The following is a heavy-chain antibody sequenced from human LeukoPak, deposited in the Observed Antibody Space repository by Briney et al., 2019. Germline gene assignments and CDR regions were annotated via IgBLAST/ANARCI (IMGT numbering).Heavy chain of an antibody. J-gene: IGHJ4*02. CDR1: GGSMNNYY. Sequence: PSETLSLTCIVSGGSMNNYYWSWFRQPPGKGLEWIAYVYQTGDTRYNPSLKSRFSISLDISNNQFSLKVSSVTATDPAVYYCARHPFSAPFDYWGQGILVTVSS. V-gene: IGHV4-59*08. D-gene: IGHD6-19*01. CDR3: ARHPFSAPFDY. CDR2: VYQTGDT.